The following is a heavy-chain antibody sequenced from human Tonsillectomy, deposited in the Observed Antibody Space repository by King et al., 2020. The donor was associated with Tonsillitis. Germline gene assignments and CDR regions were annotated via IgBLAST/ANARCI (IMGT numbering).Heavy chain of an antibody. CDR3: ARVYCSGGSCYSTFDAFDI. CDR1: GFTFSSYW. J-gene: IGHJ3*02. CDR2: INSDGSST. Sequence: VQLVESGGGLVQPGGSLRLSCAASGFTFSSYWMHWVRQAPGKGLVWVSRINSDGSSTSHADSVEGRFPISRDNAKNTLYLQMNSLRAEDTAVYVCARVYCSGGSCYSTFDAFDIWGQGTMVTVSS. V-gene: IGHV3-74*01. D-gene: IGHD2-15*01.